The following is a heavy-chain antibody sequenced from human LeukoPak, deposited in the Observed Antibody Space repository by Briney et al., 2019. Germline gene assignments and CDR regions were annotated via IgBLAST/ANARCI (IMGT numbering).Heavy chain of an antibody. CDR3: AKKKLDTDAFDI. CDR2: ITGSGGRT. J-gene: IGHJ3*02. CDR1: GFTFGSYA. V-gene: IGHV3-23*01. Sequence: GGSLRLSCAASGFTFGSYAMNWVRQAPGKGLEWLSTITGSGGRTYYADSVKGRFTISRDNSKNTLYMQMNSLRVEDTAVYYCAKKKLDTDAFDIWGQGTMVTVSS. D-gene: IGHD3/OR15-3a*01.